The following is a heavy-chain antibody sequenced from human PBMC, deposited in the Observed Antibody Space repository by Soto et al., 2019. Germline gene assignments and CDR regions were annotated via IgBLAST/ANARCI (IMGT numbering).Heavy chain of an antibody. Sequence: PSEILSLTCTVSGGSISSGGYYWSWIRQHPGKGLEWIGYIYYSGSTYYNPSLKSRVTISVDTSKNQFSLKLSSVTAADTAVYYCARAMGYNWNYGYMDVWGKGTTVTVSS. D-gene: IGHD1-7*01. V-gene: IGHV4-31*03. CDR2: IYYSGST. CDR1: GGSISSGGYY. CDR3: ARAMGYNWNYGYMDV. J-gene: IGHJ6*03.